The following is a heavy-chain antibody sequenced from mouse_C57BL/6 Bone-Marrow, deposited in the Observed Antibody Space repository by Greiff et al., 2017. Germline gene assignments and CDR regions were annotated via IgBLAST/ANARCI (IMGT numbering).Heavy chain of an antibody. J-gene: IGHJ3*01. Sequence: QVQLQQPGAELVKPGASVKMSCKASGYTFTSYWITWVKQRPGQGLEWIGDIYPGSGSTNYNEKFKSKATLTVDTSSSTAYMQLSSLTSEDSAVYYCASSGGYSNWFAYWGQGTLVTVSA. D-gene: IGHD2-5*01. CDR2: IYPGSGST. CDR3: ASSGGYSNWFAY. CDR1: GYTFTSYW. V-gene: IGHV1-55*01.